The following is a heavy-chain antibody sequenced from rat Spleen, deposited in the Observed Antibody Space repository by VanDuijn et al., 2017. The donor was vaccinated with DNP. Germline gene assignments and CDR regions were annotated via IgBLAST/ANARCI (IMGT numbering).Heavy chain of an antibody. V-gene: IGHV5-29*01. CDR1: GLTFTNYD. D-gene: IGHD1-10*01. CDR3: AREQHYHFDY. CDR2: IRYDGSST. Sequence: EVQLVESGGGLVQPGRSLKLSCAASGLTFTNYDMVWVRQAPTKGLEWVATIRYDGSSTYHRDSVKGRFTISRDNAKSTLYLQMGSLKSEETATYYCAREQHYHFDYWGQGVMVTVSS. J-gene: IGHJ2*01.